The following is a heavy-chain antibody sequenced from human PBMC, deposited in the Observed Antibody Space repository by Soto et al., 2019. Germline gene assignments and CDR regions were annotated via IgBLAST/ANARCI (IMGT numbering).Heavy chain of an antibody. J-gene: IGHJ4*02. CDR3: ARSGYSFAWGY. D-gene: IGHD5-18*01. CDR1: GFLVNSAY. CDR2: INSDGST. V-gene: IGHV3-53*01. Sequence: EVQLVESGGGLIPPGGSLRLSCAAYGFLVNSAYMTWVRQAPGKGLEWLSMINSDGSTLYAESVKGRFTISRDNSKNRLDLQMNSLRAEDTAMYYCARSGYSFAWGYWGQGTLVFVTS.